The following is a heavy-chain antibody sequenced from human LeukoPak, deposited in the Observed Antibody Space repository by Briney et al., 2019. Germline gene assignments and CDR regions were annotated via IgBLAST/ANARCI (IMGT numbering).Heavy chain of an antibody. J-gene: IGHJ6*03. D-gene: IGHD1-26*01. Sequence: SETLSLTCTVSGGSIRSSSFNWGWIRQPPGKGLEWIGSIHYTGTTFYNPSLKSRVTISVDTSKNQFSLKLRSVTAADTAVYYCARTGGSFYFYYYMDVWGKGTTVTVSS. CDR3: ARTGGSFYFYYYMDV. V-gene: IGHV4-39*07. CDR2: IHYTGTT. CDR1: GGSIRSSSFN.